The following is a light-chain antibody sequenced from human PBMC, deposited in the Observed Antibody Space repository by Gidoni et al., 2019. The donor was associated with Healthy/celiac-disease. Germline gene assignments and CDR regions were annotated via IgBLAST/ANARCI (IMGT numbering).Light chain of an antibody. CDR3: QQYGSSRPWT. J-gene: IGKJ1*01. CDR2: GAS. V-gene: IGKV3-20*01. Sequence: EIVLTQSPGTLSLSPGERATLSCRASQSVSSSYLAWYQQKPGQAPRLLIYGASSRATGTPDRFSGSGSGTDFTLTISRLEPEDFAVYYCQQYGSSRPWTFGQXTKVEIK. CDR1: QSVSSSY.